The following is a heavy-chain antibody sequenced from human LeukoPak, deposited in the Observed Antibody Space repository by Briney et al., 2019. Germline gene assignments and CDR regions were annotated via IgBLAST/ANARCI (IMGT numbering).Heavy chain of an antibody. CDR1: GGSISSSSYY. CDR3: ASSGWFAELLHY. D-gene: IGHD3-10*01. CDR2: IYYSGST. V-gene: IGHV4-39*01. Sequence: SETLSLTCTVSGGSISSSSYYWGWIRQPPGKGLEWIGSIYYSGSTYYNPSLKSRVTISVDTSKNQFSLKLSSVTAADTAVHYCASSGWFAELLHYWGQGTLVTVSS. J-gene: IGHJ4*02.